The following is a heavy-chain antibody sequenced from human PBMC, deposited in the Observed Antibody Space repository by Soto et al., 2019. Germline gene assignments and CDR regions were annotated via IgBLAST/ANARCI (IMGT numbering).Heavy chain of an antibody. CDR1: GGSISSYY. D-gene: IGHD3-10*01. CDR3: ARTSFYGSGSYYTRYYYYGMDV. Sequence: SETLSLTRTVSGGSISSYYWSWIRQPPGKGLEWRGYISYSGSTNYNPSLKSRVTISVDTSKNQFSLKLSSVTAADTAVYYCARTSFYGSGSYYTRYYYYGMDVWGQGTMVT. V-gene: IGHV4-59*01. CDR2: ISYSGST. J-gene: IGHJ6*02.